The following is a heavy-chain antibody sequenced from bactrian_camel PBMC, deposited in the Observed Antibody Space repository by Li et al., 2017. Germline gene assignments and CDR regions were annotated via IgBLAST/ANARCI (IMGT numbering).Heavy chain of an antibody. V-gene: IGHV3S53*01. Sequence: HVQLVESGGGSVQAGGSLRLLCEVSGRTHISYCMGWFRQAPGREREEVARIAATGKTVYADSVKARFTISQDNAKKTLFLQMNSVRPEDTAKYYCAADVGCTYCGDDGCYQLIHKPRTETYWCHGTQVTFS. D-gene: IGHD3*01. J-gene: IGHJ4*01. CDR1: GRTHISYC. CDR2: IAATGKT. CDR3: AADVGCTYCGDDGCYQLIHKPRTETY.